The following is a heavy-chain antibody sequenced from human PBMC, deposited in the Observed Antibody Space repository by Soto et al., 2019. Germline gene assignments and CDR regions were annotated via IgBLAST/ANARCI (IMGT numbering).Heavy chain of an antibody. CDR1: GYTFTGYY. D-gene: IGHD3-10*01. CDR3: ARDRFLWFGESASMDV. J-gene: IGHJ6*02. V-gene: IGHV1-2*02. Sequence: SLKLSCKASGYTFTGYYMHWVRQAPGQGLEWIGWINPNSGGTNYAQKLQGRVTMTRDTAISTAYMELSRLRSDDTALYYCARDRFLWFGESASMDVWGQGTTVTVSS. CDR2: INPNSGGT.